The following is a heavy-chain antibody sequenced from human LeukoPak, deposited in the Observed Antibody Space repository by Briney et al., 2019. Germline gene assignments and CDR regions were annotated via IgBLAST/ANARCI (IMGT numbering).Heavy chain of an antibody. CDR2: IYHSGTT. CDR1: GVSVSSASYY. Sequence: SETLSLTCTVSGVSVSSASYYWSWIRQPPGQGLEWIGFIYHSGTTKYNPSLKSRVTISIDTSRNQFSLKLNSVTAADTAVYYCARDRCTSTNCYAGYYYGTDVWGQGTTVTVSS. V-gene: IGHV4-61*01. CDR3: ARDRCTSTNCYAGYYYGTDV. D-gene: IGHD2-2*01. J-gene: IGHJ6*02.